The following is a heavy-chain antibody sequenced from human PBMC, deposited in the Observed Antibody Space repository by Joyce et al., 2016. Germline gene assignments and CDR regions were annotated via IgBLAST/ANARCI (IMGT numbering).Heavy chain of an antibody. V-gene: IGHV4-59*01. CDR2: IAFSGST. J-gene: IGHJ6*03. CDR1: GGSSSNYY. CDR3: ARVPVTTYYYYYYMDV. Sequence: QVQLQESGPGLVKPSETLSLTCSVSGGSSSNYYWSWIRQPPGKGLEWIGQIAFSGSTNYNPALKSLVTISVDTSKNQFSLKLKSVTAADTAIYYCARVPVTTYYYYYYMDVWGKGTTVTVSS. D-gene: IGHD4-17*01.